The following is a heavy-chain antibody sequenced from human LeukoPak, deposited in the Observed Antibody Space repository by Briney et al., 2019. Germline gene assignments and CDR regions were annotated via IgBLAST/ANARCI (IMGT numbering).Heavy chain of an antibody. V-gene: IGHV1-46*01. D-gene: IGHD2-21*02. CDR2: INPSGGST. Sequence: ASVKVSCKASGYTFISYYIHWVRQAPGQGLEWMGIINPSGGSTTYAQKFQGRVTMTTDTSTSTASMELRSLRSDDTAIYYCARDGDPLESYHYYGMDVWGQGTTVTVSS. CDR1: GYTFISYY. CDR3: ARDGDPLESYHYYGMDV. J-gene: IGHJ6*02.